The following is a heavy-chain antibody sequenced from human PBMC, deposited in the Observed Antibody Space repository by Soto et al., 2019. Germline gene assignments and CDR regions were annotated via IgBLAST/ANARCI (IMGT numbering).Heavy chain of an antibody. CDR2: IIPIFGTA. J-gene: IGHJ4*02. CDR3: ARLNSSGWRGYFDY. CDR1: GGTFSSYA. V-gene: IGHV1-69*01. Sequence: QVQLVQSGAEVKKPGSSVKVSCKASGGTFSSYAFSWVRQAPGQGLEWMGGIIPIFGTANYAQKFQGRVTITADESTSTAYMELSSLRSEDTAVYYCARLNSSGWRGYFDYWGQGTLVTVSS. D-gene: IGHD6-19*01.